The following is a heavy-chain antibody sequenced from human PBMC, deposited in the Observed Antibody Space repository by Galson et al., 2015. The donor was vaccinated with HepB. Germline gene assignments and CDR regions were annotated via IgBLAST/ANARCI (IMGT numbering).Heavy chain of an antibody. CDR1: GFTFSSYA. CDR3: ARDRADIAPFDY. V-gene: IGHV3-30*04. J-gene: IGHJ4*02. D-gene: IGHD5-12*01. CDR2: ISYDGSNK. Sequence: SLRLSCAASGFTFSSYAMSWVRQAPGKGLEWVAVISYDGSNKYYADSVKGRFTISRDNSKNTLYLQMNSLRAEDTAVYYCARDRADIAPFDYWGQGTLVTVSS.